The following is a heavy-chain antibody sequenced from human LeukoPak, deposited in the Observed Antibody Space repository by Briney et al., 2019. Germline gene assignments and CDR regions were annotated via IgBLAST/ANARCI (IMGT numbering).Heavy chain of an antibody. D-gene: IGHD3-10*01. Sequence: GASVKVSCKASGYTFTGYYMHWVRQAPGQGLEWMGWINPNSGGTNYAQKFQGRVTMTRDTSISTAYMELSRLRSDDTAVYYCARESPLWFGELSPLDYWGQGTLVTVSS. CDR2: INPNSGGT. V-gene: IGHV1-2*02. J-gene: IGHJ4*02. CDR3: ARESPLWFGELSPLDY. CDR1: GYTFTGYY.